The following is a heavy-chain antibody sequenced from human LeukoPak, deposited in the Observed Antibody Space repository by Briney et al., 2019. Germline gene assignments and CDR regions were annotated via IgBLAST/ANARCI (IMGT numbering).Heavy chain of an antibody. Sequence: SVKVSCKASGGTFSSYAISWVRQAPGQGLEWMGGIIPIFGTANYAQKFQGRVTITADESTSTAYMELSRLRSDDTAVYYCARARKCSSTSCYQDYWGQGTLVTVSS. CDR2: IIPIFGTA. J-gene: IGHJ4*02. CDR1: GGTFSSYA. V-gene: IGHV1-69*01. CDR3: ARARKCSSTSCYQDY. D-gene: IGHD2-2*01.